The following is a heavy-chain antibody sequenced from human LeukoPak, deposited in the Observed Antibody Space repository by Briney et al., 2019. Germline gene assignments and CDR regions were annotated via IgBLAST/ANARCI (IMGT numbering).Heavy chain of an antibody. Sequence: PSETLSLTCTVSGGSISSSSYYWGWIRQPPGKGLEWIGSISYSGSTYYNPSLRSRVTISVDTSKNQFSLKLSSVTAADTAMYYCARQFGGIHFDYWGQGTLVTVSS. D-gene: IGHD1-26*01. CDR3: ARQFGGIHFDY. J-gene: IGHJ4*02. CDR2: ISYSGST. CDR1: GGSISSSSYY. V-gene: IGHV4-39*01.